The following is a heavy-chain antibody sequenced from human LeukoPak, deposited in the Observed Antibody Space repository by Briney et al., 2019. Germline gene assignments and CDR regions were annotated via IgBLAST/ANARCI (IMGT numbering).Heavy chain of an antibody. V-gene: IGHV3-48*01. CDR1: GFTFSSYS. J-gene: IGHJ4*02. CDR3: AGQYNWNYEGDY. CDR2: ISDNSSTI. D-gene: IGHD1-7*01. Sequence: GGSLRLSCAASGFTFSSYSMSWVRQAPGKGLEWVSYISDNSSTIYYADSVRGRFTVSRDNAKNSLYLQMNSLRAEDTAVYYCAGQYNWNYEGDYWGQGTLVTVSS.